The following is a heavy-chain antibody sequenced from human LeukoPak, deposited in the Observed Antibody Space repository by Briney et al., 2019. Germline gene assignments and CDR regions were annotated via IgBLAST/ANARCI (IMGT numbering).Heavy chain of an antibody. J-gene: IGHJ3*02. CDR2: IYTSGST. D-gene: IGHD3-22*01. Sequence: SETLSLTCTVSGGSISSGSYFWNWIRQPAGKGLEWIGRIYTSGSTDYNPSLKSRVTISLDTSKSQFSLKLSSVTAADTAVYYCARGGYYDSSGSRDAFDIWGHGTMVTVSS. CDR1: GGSISSGSYF. V-gene: IGHV4-61*02. CDR3: ARGGYYDSSGSRDAFDI.